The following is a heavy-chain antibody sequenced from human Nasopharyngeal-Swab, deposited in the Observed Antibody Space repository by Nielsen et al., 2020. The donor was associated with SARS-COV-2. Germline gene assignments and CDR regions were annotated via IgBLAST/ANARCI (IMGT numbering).Heavy chain of an antibody. CDR1: GLTFSSFW. V-gene: IGHV3-7*03. D-gene: IGHD5-24*01. CDR2: INQDGSQR. Sequence: GGSLRLSCAASGLTFSSFWMTWVRQAPGKGLEWVANINQDGSQRNYVDSVKGRFTISRDNAKNSLYLQMNSLRVDDTAVYCCARDPGWLQFDYWGQGTLVTVSS. CDR3: ARDPGWLQFDY. J-gene: IGHJ4*02.